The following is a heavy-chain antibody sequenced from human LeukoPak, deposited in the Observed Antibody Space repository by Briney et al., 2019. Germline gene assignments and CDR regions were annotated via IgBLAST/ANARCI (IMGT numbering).Heavy chain of an antibody. CDR1: GGTFSSYS. CDR2: NIPICGTA. V-gene: IGHV1-69*05. D-gene: IGHD1-7*01. Sequence: SVKASCKPSGGTFSSYSISWVRHPAEHVLEWKGGNIPICGTANRAQKFQGRVTITTDESTSTAYMELSRLRSEDTDVYYCARDSLNPITGTTSDYMDVWGKGTTVTVSS. J-gene: IGHJ6*03. CDR3: ARDSLNPITGTTSDYMDV.